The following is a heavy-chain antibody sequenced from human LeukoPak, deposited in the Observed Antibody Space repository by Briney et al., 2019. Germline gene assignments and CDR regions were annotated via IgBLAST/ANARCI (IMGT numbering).Heavy chain of an antibody. Sequence: GGSLRLSCAASGFTFSRHGMHWVRQAPGKGLEWVAVIWYDGSNKYYADAVKGRFTISRDNSKNMLYLQMNSLRAEDTAVYYCARDIVSYYIDYWGQGTLVTVFS. D-gene: IGHD2-2*02. CDR2: IWYDGSNK. CDR1: GFTFSRHG. CDR3: ARDIVSYYIDY. V-gene: IGHV3-33*01. J-gene: IGHJ4*02.